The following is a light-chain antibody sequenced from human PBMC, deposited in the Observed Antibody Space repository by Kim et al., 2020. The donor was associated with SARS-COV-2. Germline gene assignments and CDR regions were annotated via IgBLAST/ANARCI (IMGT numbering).Light chain of an antibody. V-gene: IGLV2-14*03. Sequence: GQWFTMSCTVSNSDIGGYNYVSWYQQRPGKAPKLIIYDVTKRPSGVSDRFSGSKSGNTASLIISGLQADDEADYYCSSYTSSKTWVFGGGTQLTVL. CDR3: SSYTSSKTWV. CDR1: NSDIGGYNY. CDR2: DVT. J-gene: IGLJ3*02.